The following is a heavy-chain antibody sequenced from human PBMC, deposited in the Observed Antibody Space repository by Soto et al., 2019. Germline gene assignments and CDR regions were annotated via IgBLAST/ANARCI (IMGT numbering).Heavy chain of an antibody. CDR1: GFTFSSYS. CDR2: ISASSSYI. V-gene: IGHV3-21*01. Sequence: EVQVVESGGGLVKPGGSLRLSCAASGFTFSSYSMNWVRQAPGKGLEWVSSISASSSYIYYADSLKGRFTISRDNAKNSRDLQMNSLRVEDTAVYYCARAKETVLYDAFDVWGQGTMVTVSS. D-gene: IGHD1-1*01. J-gene: IGHJ3*01. CDR3: ARAKETVLYDAFDV.